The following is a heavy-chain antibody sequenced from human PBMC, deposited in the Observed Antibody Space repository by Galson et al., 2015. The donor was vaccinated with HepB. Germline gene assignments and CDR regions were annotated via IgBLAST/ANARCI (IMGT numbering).Heavy chain of an antibody. CDR2: SSHDGNNE. J-gene: IGHJ1*01. CDR3: VRTYYDILTGPIDFQN. D-gene: IGHD3-9*01. V-gene: IGHV3-30*04. Sequence: SLRLSCAASGFTFSTYSMHWVRQAPGKGLEWVAFSSHDGNNENYADSLKGRFTVSRDNSKNSLHLQLNSLKIEDTAVYYCVRTYYDILTGPIDFQNWGQGTLVTVSS. CDR1: GFTFSTYS.